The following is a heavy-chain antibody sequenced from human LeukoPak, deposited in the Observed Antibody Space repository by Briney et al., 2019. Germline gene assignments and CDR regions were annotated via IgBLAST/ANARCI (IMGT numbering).Heavy chain of an antibody. CDR2: ISSSSSYI. J-gene: IGHJ3*02. CDR3: ARDAYDSSGYYGDAFDI. V-gene: IGHV3-21*01. CDR1: GFTFSSYA. Sequence: GGSLRLSCAASGFTFSSYAMSWVRQAPGKGLEWVSSISSSSSYIYYADSVKGRFTISRDNAKNSLYLQMNSLRAEDTAVYYCARDAYDSSGYYGDAFDIWGQGTMVTVSS. D-gene: IGHD3-22*01.